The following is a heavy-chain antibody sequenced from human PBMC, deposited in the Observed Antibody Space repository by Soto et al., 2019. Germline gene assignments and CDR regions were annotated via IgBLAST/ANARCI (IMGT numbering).Heavy chain of an antibody. Sequence: QVQLQESGPGLVKPSETLSLTCTVPGGSVSIGTYYWSWIRQPPGKGLEWIGFIHYSGSTNYNPSLKSRVTMSVDTSKNQFSLKLTSVNAADTAVYYCTRGGDAYQNGHWGQGTLVTVSS. J-gene: IGHJ4*02. D-gene: IGHD2-21*01. CDR2: IHYSGST. V-gene: IGHV4-61*01. CDR1: GGSVSIGTYY. CDR3: TRGGDAYQNGH.